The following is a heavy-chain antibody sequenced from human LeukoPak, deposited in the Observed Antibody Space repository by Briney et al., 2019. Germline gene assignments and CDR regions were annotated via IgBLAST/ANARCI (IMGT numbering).Heavy chain of an antibody. CDR3: AKDMDWKQGFDY. J-gene: IGHJ4*02. V-gene: IGHV3-9*01. CDR1: GFTFDDYA. D-gene: IGHD3/OR15-3a*01. Sequence: GGSLRLSCAASGFTFDDYAMHLVRQAPGKGLEWVSGISWNSGSIGYADSVKGRFTISRDNAKNSLYLQMNSLRAEDTALYYCAKDMDWKQGFDYWGQGTLVTVSS. CDR2: ISWNSGSI.